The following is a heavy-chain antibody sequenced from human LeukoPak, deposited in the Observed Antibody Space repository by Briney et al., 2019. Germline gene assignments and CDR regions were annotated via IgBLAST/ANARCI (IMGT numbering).Heavy chain of an antibody. V-gene: IGHV3-7*01. CDR2: IQQDGNEK. D-gene: IGHD4-11*01. J-gene: IGHJ4*02. CDR3: AREDHSKYEY. CDR1: GFTFSSYW. Sequence: PGGSLRLSCVASGFTFSSYWMGWVRQTAGKGGEGVASIQQDGNEKYYVDSVKGRFNIYKDKDKNLLYLQVNNLRAEDTAVCYCAREDHSKYEYWGQGTPVTVSS.